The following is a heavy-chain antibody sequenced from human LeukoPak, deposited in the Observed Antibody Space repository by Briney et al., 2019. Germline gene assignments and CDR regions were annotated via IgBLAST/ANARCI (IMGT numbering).Heavy chain of an antibody. CDR1: GGSISSYY. D-gene: IGHD1-26*01. Sequence: SETLSLTCTVSGGSISSYYWSWIRQPAGKGLEWIGRIYTSGTTNYNPSLKSRVTMSVDTSKNQFSLKLSSVTAADTAVYYCARNVGVGATRYDSYYYYMDVWGKGTTVTVSS. CDR3: ARNVGVGATRYDSYYYYMDV. J-gene: IGHJ6*03. CDR2: IYTSGTT. V-gene: IGHV4-4*07.